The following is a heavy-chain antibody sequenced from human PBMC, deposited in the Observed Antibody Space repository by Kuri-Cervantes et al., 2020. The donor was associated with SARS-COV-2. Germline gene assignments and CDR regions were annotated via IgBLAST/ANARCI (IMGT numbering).Heavy chain of an antibody. CDR1: GGSISSGSYY. CDR2: IYTSGST. CDR3: AREEGGYSYGLDY. D-gene: IGHD5-18*01. V-gene: IGHV4-61*09. J-gene: IGHJ4*02. Sequence: SETLSLTCTVSGGSISSGSYYRSWIRQPAGKGLEWIGHIYTSGSTNYNPSLKSRVTISVDTSKNQFSLKLSSVTAADTAVYYCAREEGGYSYGLDYWCQGTLVTVSS.